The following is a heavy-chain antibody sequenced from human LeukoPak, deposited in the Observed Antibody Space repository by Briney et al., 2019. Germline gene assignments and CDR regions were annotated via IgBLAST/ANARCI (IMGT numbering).Heavy chain of an antibody. D-gene: IGHD2-2*01. CDR3: ARASRYCSSTSCWARASDAFDI. CDR2: IIPIFGTA. CDR1: GGTFSSYA. Sequence: GASVKVSCKASGGTFSSYAISWVRQAPGQGLEWMGGIIPIFGTANYAQKFQGRVTITTDESTSTAYMELSSLRSEDTAVYYCARASRYCSSTSCWARASDAFDIWGQGTMVTVSS. J-gene: IGHJ3*02. V-gene: IGHV1-69*05.